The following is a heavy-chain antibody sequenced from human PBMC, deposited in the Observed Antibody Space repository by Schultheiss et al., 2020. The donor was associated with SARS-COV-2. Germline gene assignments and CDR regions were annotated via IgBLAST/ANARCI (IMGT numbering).Heavy chain of an antibody. CDR3: ARDATRYYYDSSGYRY. V-gene: IGHV3-48*04. CDR1: GFTFSSYS. J-gene: IGHJ4*02. Sequence: GGSLRLSCAASGFTFSSYSMNWVRQAPGKGLEWVSYISSSGSTIYYADSVKGRFTISRDNAKNSLYLQMNSLRAEDTAVYYCARDATRYYYDSSGYRYWGQGTLVTVSS. CDR2: ISSSGSTI. D-gene: IGHD3-22*01.